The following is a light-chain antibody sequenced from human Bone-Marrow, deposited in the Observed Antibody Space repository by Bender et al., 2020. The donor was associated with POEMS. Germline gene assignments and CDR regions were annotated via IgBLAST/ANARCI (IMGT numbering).Light chain of an antibody. CDR2: EVS. CDR1: SSDVGGYNY. V-gene: IGLV2-14*01. J-gene: IGLJ2*01. CDR3: SSYTYSSTLGV. Sequence: QSALTQPPSASGSLGQSVTISCTGTSSDVGGYNYVSWYQQHPGKAPKLMIYEVSNRPSGVSNRFSGSKSGNTASLTISGLQAEDEADYYCSSYTYSSTLGVFGGGTKLTVL.